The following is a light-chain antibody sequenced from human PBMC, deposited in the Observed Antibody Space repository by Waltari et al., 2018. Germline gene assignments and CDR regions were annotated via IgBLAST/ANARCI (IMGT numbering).Light chain of an antibody. CDR2: HDT. V-gene: IGLV3-1*01. Sequence: SYELTQPPSASVSPGQTASIPCSGDKLGAQNVCWYQQKPGQSPVLVIYHDTKRPSGIPERFTGSNSGNTATLTISGTHAMDEADYYCQAWDSSSKYVFGTGTKVTVL. J-gene: IGLJ1*01. CDR1: KLGAQN. CDR3: QAWDSSSKYV.